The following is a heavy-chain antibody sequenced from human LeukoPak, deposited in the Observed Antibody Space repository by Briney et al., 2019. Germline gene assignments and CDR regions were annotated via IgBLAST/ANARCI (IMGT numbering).Heavy chain of an antibody. D-gene: IGHD3-16*01. CDR1: GGTFSSYA. Sequence: XVKVSCKASGGTFSSYAISWVRQAPGQGLEWMGRIIPIFATTNSAQKFHGRVTITTDESTSTAYMELSSLRSEDTAVYYCARAGGYYFYMDVWGKGTTVTVSS. V-gene: IGHV1-69*05. CDR2: IIPIFATT. J-gene: IGHJ6*03. CDR3: ARAGGYYFYMDV.